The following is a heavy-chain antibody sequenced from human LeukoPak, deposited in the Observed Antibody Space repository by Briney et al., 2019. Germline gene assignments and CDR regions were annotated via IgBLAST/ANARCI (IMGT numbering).Heavy chain of an antibody. J-gene: IGHJ5*02. Sequence: SVKFSCKASGGTFSSYAISWVRQAPGQGLEWVGRIIPILGIANYAQRFQGRVTITADKSTSTAYMELSSLRSEDTAVYYCARGSYYYDSSGPEAPWGQGTLVTVSS. CDR3: ARGSYYYDSSGPEAP. CDR2: IIPILGIA. V-gene: IGHV1-69*04. D-gene: IGHD3-22*01. CDR1: GGTFSSYA.